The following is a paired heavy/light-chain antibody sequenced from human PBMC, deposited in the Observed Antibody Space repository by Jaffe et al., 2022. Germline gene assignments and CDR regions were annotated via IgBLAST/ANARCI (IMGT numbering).Heavy chain of an antibody. CDR2: ITAGGDNT. J-gene: IGHJ4*02. CDR3: AKDPAY. CDR1: GFTFTTSV. V-gene: IGHV3-23*01. Sequence: EVQLLESGGGLVQPEGSLRLSCATSGFTFTTSVMNWVRQAPGKGLEWVSAITAGGDNTYYTDSVKGRFTVSRDNFKNTLYLQLSSLRADDTAVYYCAKDPAYWGQGTLVTVSS.
Light chain of an antibody. CDR2: WAS. CDR3: QQYYRTTWT. Sequence: DIVMTQSPDSLAVSLGERATINCRSSQSVLYSSNNKNYLAWLQQKPGQPPKLLIYWASTRESGVPDRFNGSGSGTDFTLTINSLQAEDVAVYYCQQYYRTTWTFGQGTKVEIK. J-gene: IGKJ1*01. CDR1: QSVLYSSNNKNY. V-gene: IGKV4-1*01.